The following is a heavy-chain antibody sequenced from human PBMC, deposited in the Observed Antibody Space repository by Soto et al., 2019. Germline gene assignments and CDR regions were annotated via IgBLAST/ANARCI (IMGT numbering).Heavy chain of an antibody. CDR3: AREVQVHTPAFVY. Sequence: QVQLVQSGAEMKKPGSSVKVSCQSSGGTFNTYAMNWVRQAPGQGPEWMGDISPMFGAANYAPKSQGRVTITADESTGTSYMQLSSLTSEDTALYSCAREVQVHTPAFVYWGQGTLVTVSS. D-gene: IGHD3-10*01. V-gene: IGHV1-69*19. J-gene: IGHJ4*02. CDR1: GGTFNTYA. CDR2: ISPMFGAA.